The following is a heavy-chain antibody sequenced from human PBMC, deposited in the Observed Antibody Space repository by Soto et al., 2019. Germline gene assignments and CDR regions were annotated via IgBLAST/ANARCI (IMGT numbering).Heavy chain of an antibody. D-gene: IGHD5-18*01. J-gene: IGHJ6*01. V-gene: IGHV3-21*01. Sequence: GGSLRLSCAASGFIFSSYTMNWVRQAPGKGLEWVSSISSSSSYIYYADSVKGRFTISRDNAKNSVHLQMNSLRDEDTAVYYCAREGSGYGDACLGWYYTMDVWGQGTTVTVSS. CDR1: GFIFSSYT. CDR2: ISSSSSYI. CDR3: AREGSGYGDACLGWYYTMDV.